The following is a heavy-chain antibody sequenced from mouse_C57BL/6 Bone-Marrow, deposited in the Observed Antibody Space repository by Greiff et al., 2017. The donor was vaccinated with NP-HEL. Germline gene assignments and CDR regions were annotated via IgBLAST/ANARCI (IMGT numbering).Heavy chain of an antibody. CDR2: IHPSDSDT. CDR3: AIFSPTVVKTKDAMDY. J-gene: IGHJ4*01. D-gene: IGHD1-1*01. V-gene: IGHV1-74*01. CDR1: GYTFTSYW. Sequence: VQLQQPGAELVKPGASVKVSCKASGYTFTSYWMHWVKQRPGQGLEWIGRIHPSDSDTNYNQKFKGKATLTVDKSSSTAYTQLSSLTSEDSAVYYCAIFSPTVVKTKDAMDYWGQGTSVTVSS.